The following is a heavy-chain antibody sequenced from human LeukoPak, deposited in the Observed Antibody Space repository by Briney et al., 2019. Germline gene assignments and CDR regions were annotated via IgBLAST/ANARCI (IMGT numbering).Heavy chain of an antibody. CDR3: TTGTGDYEEEFDY. Sequence: GGSLSLSCAASGFTFSNAWMSWVRQAPGKGLEWVGRIKSKTDGGTTDYAAPVKGRFTISRDDSKNTLYLQMNSLKTEDTAVYYCTTGTGDYEEEFDYWGQGTLVTVSS. CDR1: GFTFSNAW. J-gene: IGHJ4*02. V-gene: IGHV3-15*01. CDR2: IKSKTDGGTT. D-gene: IGHD4-17*01.